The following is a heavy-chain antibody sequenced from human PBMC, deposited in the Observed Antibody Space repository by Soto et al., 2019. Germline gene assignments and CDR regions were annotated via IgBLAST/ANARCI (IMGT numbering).Heavy chain of an antibody. D-gene: IGHD4-17*01. Sequence: ASVKVSCKASGGTFSSYAISWVRQAPGQGLEWMGGIIPIFGTANYAQKFQGRVTITADESTSTAYMELSSLRSEDTAVYYCASQSWGGDYVPKNWFDPWGQGTLVTVS. J-gene: IGHJ5*02. CDR1: GGTFSSYA. V-gene: IGHV1-69*13. CDR2: IIPIFGTA. CDR3: ASQSWGGDYVPKNWFDP.